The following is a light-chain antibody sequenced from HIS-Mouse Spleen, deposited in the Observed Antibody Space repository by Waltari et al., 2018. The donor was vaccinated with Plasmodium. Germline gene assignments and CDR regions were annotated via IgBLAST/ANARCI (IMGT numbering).Light chain of an antibody. CDR2: AAS. V-gene: IGKV1D-8*02. Sequence: AIWMTQSPSLLSASTGDRVTISCRISQVISSYLAWYQQKPGKAPGLLIYAASTLQSGVPSRFSGSGSGTDFTLTISCLQSEDFATYYCQQYYSFPYTFGQGTKLEIK. J-gene: IGKJ2*01. CDR3: QQYYSFPYT. CDR1: QVISSY.